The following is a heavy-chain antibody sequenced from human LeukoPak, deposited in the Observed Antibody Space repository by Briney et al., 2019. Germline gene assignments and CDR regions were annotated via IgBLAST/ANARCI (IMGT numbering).Heavy chain of an antibody. Sequence: ASVKVSCKASGYTFTSYAMHWVRQAPGQRLEWMGWINAGNGNTKYSQKFQGRVTITRDTSASTAYMELSSLRSEDTAVYYCARDSGSYSRRPTAIDYWGQGTLVTVSS. CDR1: GYTFTSYA. J-gene: IGHJ4*02. V-gene: IGHV1-3*01. D-gene: IGHD1-26*01. CDR2: INAGNGNT. CDR3: ARDSGSYSRRPTAIDY.